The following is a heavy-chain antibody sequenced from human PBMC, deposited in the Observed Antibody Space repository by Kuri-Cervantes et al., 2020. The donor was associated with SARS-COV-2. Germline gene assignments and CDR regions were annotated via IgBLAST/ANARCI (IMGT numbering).Heavy chain of an antibody. CDR2: INPNSGGT. CDR3: ARDMTTVTQGGY. V-gene: IGHV1-2*02. J-gene: IGHJ4*02. Sequence: ASVKVSCRASGYTFTGYYMHWVRQAPGQGLEWMGWINPNSGGTNYAQKFQGRVTMTRDTSISTAYMELTSLRSDDTAVYYCARDMTTVTQGGYWGQGTLVTVSS. D-gene: IGHD4-17*01. CDR1: GYTFTGYY.